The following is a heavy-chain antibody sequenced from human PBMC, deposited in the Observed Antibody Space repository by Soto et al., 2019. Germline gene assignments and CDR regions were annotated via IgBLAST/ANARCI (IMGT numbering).Heavy chain of an antibody. CDR1: GTSVSSATFY. J-gene: IGHJ4*02. D-gene: IGHD6-13*01. V-gene: IGHV4-61*01. CDR2: IHDSGTT. CDR3: TGAGQAVTGQQLVPY. Sequence: SETLSLTCTVSGTSVSSATFYWSWVRQPPGKGLEWIGYIHDSGTTNYNPSLKSRVTISVDMSKKQVSLKLSSVTAADTAVYYCTGAGQAVTGQQLVPYWGQGTLVPVSS.